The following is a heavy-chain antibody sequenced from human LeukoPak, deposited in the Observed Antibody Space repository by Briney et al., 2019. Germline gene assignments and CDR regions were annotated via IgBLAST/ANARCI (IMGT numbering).Heavy chain of an antibody. CDR2: IYYSGST. Sequence: PSETLSLTCTVSGGSISSYYWSWIRQPPGKGLEWIGYIYYSGSTNYNPSLKSRVTISVDTSKNQFSLKLSPVTAADTAVYYCARVRAIVVVPAAYSPYFDYWGQGTLVTVSS. J-gene: IGHJ4*02. D-gene: IGHD2-2*01. V-gene: IGHV4-59*01. CDR1: GGSISSYY. CDR3: ARVRAIVVVPAAYSPYFDY.